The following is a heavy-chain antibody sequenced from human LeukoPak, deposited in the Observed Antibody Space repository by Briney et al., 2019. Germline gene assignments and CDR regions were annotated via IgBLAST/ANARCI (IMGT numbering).Heavy chain of an antibody. V-gene: IGHV1-2*02. Sequence: ASVKVSCKASGYTFTGYYMHWVRQAPGQGLEWMGWINPNSGGTNYAQKFQGRVTMTRDTSISTAYMELSRLRSDDTAVYYCARVSSESGTPYFDYWGQGTLVTVSS. CDR1: GYTFTGYY. D-gene: IGHD6-13*01. CDR2: INPNSGGT. CDR3: ARVSSESGTPYFDY. J-gene: IGHJ4*02.